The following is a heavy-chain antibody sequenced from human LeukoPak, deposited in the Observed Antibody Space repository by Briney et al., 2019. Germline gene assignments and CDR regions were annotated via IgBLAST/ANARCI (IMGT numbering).Heavy chain of an antibody. J-gene: IGHJ3*02. V-gene: IGHV1-18*01. CDR3: ARALLLMGDFHDAFDI. CDR2: ISAYKGNT. D-gene: IGHD2-21*02. CDR1: GYTFTSYG. Sequence: ASVKGSCKASGYTFTSYGISWVRQAPGQGLEWRGWISAYKGNTNYAQKLQGGVTITTDTSTTTAYMELRSLRSDDTAVYYCARALLLMGDFHDAFDIWGQGTMVTVSS.